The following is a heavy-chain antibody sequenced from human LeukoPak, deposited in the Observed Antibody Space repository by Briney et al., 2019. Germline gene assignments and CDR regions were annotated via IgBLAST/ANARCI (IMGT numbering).Heavy chain of an antibody. D-gene: IGHD4-17*01. CDR2: IYYSGPT. J-gene: IGHJ4*02. CDR3: ARIHPYGDFYIDY. V-gene: IGHV4-39*01. Sequence: SETLSLTCSVSGGSISSGNYYWGWIRQPPGKGLEWIGTIYYSGPTSYNPSLKSRVTVSVDTSTRQFSLKLSSVTAADTAVYYCARIHPYGDFYIDYWGQGTLVTVSS. CDR1: GGSISSGNYY.